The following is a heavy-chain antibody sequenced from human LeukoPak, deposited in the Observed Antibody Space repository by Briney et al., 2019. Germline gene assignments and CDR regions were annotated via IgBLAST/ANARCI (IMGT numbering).Heavy chain of an antibody. J-gene: IGHJ5*02. CDR1: GFTFSSYA. CDR3: AREWALGYSYGNYNWFDP. V-gene: IGHV3-30*04. CDR2: ISYDGSNK. Sequence: GGSLRLSCAASGFTFSSYAMHWVRQAPGKGLEWVAVISYDGSNKYYADSVKGRFTISRDNSKNTLYLQMNSLRAEDMAVYYCAREWALGYSYGNYNWFDPWGQGTLVTVSS. D-gene: IGHD5-18*01.